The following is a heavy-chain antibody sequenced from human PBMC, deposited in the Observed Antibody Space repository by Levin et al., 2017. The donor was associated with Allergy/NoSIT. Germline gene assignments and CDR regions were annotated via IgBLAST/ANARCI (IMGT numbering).Heavy chain of an antibody. Sequence: PGGSLRLSCAASGFTFSSYAMSWVRQAPGKGLEWVSSISGGGGTTYYADSVRGRFTISRDKSKNTLYVQMNNLRADDTAVYYCAKEPDWSASGSYADYWGQGTLVTVSS. J-gene: IGHJ4*02. CDR1: GFTFSSYA. V-gene: IGHV3-23*01. CDR2: ISGGGGTT. CDR3: AKEPDWSASGSYADY. D-gene: IGHD3-10*01.